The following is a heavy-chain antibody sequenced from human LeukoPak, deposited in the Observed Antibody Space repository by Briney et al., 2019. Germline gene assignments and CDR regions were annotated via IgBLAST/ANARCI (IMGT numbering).Heavy chain of an antibody. Sequence: GGSLRLSCAASGFTFSSYAMSWARQAPGKGLEWVANMDPTGSQKRYVDSVKGRFTISKDNPGTSLYLDMHSLRAEDTAIYYCAIWTSGNYWGQGTLVTVSS. V-gene: IGHV3-7*01. CDR2: MDPTGSQK. CDR1: GFTFSSYA. CDR3: AIWTSGNY. D-gene: IGHD1-1*01. J-gene: IGHJ4*02.